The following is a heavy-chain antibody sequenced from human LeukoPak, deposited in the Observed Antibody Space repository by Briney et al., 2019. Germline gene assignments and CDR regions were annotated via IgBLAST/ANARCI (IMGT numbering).Heavy chain of an antibody. CDR1: GNTLSELS. Sequence: ASVKVSCKVSGNTLSELSMHWVRQALGKGLEWMGGFDPEDGETIYAQKFQGRVTMTEDTSTDTAYMELSSLRSEDTAVYYCATWVRFRPILVDAFDMWGQGTMVTVS. D-gene: IGHD2-21*01. V-gene: IGHV1-24*01. J-gene: IGHJ3*02. CDR2: FDPEDGET. CDR3: ATWVRFRPILVDAFDM.